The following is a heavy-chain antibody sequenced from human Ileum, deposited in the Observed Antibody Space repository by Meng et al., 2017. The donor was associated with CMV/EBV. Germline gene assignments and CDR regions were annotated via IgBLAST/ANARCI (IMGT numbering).Heavy chain of an antibody. Sequence: QALDPGLVRPSETLSLICIVSGGSISTYCWNWIRQSAGKRLEWIGRICGTGTIQYNPSFKSRLTLSLDTSKSQFSLRLTSVTAADTAVYFCARRVREVRERSWENWLTPWGQGILVTVSS. CDR1: GGSISTYC. V-gene: IGHV4-4*07. J-gene: IGHJ5*02. CDR2: ICGTGTI. CDR3: ARRVREVRERSWENWLTP. D-gene: IGHD3-10*01.